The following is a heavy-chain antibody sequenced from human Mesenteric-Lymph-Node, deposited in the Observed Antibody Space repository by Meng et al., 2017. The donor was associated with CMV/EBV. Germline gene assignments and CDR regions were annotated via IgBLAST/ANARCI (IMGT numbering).Heavy chain of an antibody. CDR1: GFTLSNYW. J-gene: IGHJ4*02. Sequence: GESLKISCAASGFTLSNYWMDWVRRAPGEGLQWVATINGDGSAKLYVDSVKGRFTISRDNAKNPLYLEMNNLGTEDTAVYYCARAGYYDSAGYSFDYWGQGTPVTVSS. V-gene: IGHV3-7*01. D-gene: IGHD3-22*01. CDR3: ARAGYYDSAGYSFDY. CDR2: INGDGSAK.